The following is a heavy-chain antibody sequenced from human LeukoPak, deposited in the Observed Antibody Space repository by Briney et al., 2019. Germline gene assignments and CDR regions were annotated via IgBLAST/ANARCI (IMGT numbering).Heavy chain of an antibody. V-gene: IGHV5-51*01. CDR2: IYPGDSET. D-gene: IGHD3-3*01. J-gene: IGHJ6*02. Sequence: GESLKISCKGSGYSSTTYWIAWVRPMPGKGLEWMGIIYPGDSETRYSPSFQGQVTISADKSISSVYLQWSGLKASDSATHYCARRSTIFYGMDVWGQGTTVAVSS. CDR3: ARRSTIFYGMDV. CDR1: GYSSTTYW.